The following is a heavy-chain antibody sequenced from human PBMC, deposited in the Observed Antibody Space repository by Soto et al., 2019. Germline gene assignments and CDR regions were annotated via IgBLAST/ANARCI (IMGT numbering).Heavy chain of an antibody. CDR1: GGSISSGGYY. Sequence: SETLSLTCTVSGGSISSGGYYWSWIRQHPGKGLEWIGYIYYSGSTYYNPSLKSRVTISVDTSKNQFSLKLSSVTAADTAVYYCARRYGVAFDIWGQGTMVTVSS. CDR2: IYYSGST. CDR3: ARRYGVAFDI. J-gene: IGHJ3*02. V-gene: IGHV4-31*03. D-gene: IGHD3-10*01.